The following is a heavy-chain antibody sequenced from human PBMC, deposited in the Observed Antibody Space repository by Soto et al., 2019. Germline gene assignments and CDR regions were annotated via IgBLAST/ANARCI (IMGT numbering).Heavy chain of an antibody. CDR3: ARQDPTYCSGGSCYATDY. J-gene: IGHJ4*02. Sequence: PSETLSLTCTVSGGSISSYYWSWIRQPPGKGLEWIGYIYYSGSTNYNPSLKSRVTISVDTSKNQFSLKLSSVTAADTAVYYCARQDPTYCSGGSCYATDYRGQGTLVTVSS. CDR2: IYYSGST. CDR1: GGSISSYY. D-gene: IGHD2-15*01. V-gene: IGHV4-59*08.